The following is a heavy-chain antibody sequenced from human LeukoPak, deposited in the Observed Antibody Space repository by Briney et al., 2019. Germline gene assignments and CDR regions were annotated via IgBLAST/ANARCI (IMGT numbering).Heavy chain of an antibody. D-gene: IGHD3-10*01. CDR3: AKEGKLGLDY. V-gene: IGHV3-23*01. CDR2: ITGSGGST. Sequence: GGSLRLSCAASGFTFSSYAMTWVRQAPGKGLEWVSGITGSGGSTTYADSVKGQFTTSRDNSKNTLYLQMNSLRAEDTAVYYCAKEGKLGLDYWGQGTLVTVSS. J-gene: IGHJ4*02. CDR1: GFTFSSYA.